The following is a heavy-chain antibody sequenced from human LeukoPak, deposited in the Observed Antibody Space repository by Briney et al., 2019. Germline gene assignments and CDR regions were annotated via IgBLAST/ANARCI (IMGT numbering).Heavy chain of an antibody. Sequence: ASVNVSCKASGYTFIDFYIHWVRQAPGQGLEWMGWINPNTGAIKYSQKFEGRVSMTRDTSITTVYMDLSSLRSDDTALYYCARVKKLMPEFEFWGQGTLVTVSS. CDR1: GYTFIDFY. CDR3: ARVKKLMPEFEF. J-gene: IGHJ4*02. V-gene: IGHV1-2*02. D-gene: IGHD2-2*01. CDR2: INPNTGAI.